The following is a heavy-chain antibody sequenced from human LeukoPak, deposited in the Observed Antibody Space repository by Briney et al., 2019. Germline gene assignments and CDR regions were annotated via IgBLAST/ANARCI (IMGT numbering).Heavy chain of an antibody. Sequence: ASVKVSCKASGYTFTCYYMHWVRQAPGQGLEWMGWINPNSGGTNYAQKFQGRVTMTRDTSISTAYMELRRLRSDDTAVYYCARDLELGGSGSYYNNWGQGTLVTVSS. V-gene: IGHV1-2*02. CDR2: INPNSGGT. CDR3: ARDLELGGSGSYYNN. CDR1: GYTFTCYY. J-gene: IGHJ4*02. D-gene: IGHD3-10*01.